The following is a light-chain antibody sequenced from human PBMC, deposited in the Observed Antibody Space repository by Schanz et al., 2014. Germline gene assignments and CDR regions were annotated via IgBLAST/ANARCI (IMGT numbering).Light chain of an antibody. CDR3: SSYTSISTLNYV. CDR2: DVS. V-gene: IGLV2-14*02. J-gene: IGLJ1*01. Sequence: QSVLTQPASVSGSPGQSITISCTGTSSDVGSYNLVSWYQQHPGKAPKLIIYDVSKWPSGVSNRFSGSKSGNTASLTISGLQAEDEADYYCSSYTSISTLNYVFGSGTKLTVL. CDR1: SSDVGSYNL.